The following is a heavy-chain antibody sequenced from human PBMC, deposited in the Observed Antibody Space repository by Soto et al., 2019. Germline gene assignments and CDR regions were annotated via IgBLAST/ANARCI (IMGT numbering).Heavy chain of an antibody. J-gene: IGHJ4*02. Sequence: SETLSLTCTVSGGSMNNFYWSWIRQPPGRGLEWIGNIFYSGGTNYNPSLKSRVTISVDTSENQFSLKLRSVTAADTAVYYCAASISIFGVVPFWGQGTLVTVSS. V-gene: IGHV4-59*01. CDR2: IFYSGGT. CDR1: GGSMNNFY. CDR3: AASISIFGVVPF. D-gene: IGHD3-3*01.